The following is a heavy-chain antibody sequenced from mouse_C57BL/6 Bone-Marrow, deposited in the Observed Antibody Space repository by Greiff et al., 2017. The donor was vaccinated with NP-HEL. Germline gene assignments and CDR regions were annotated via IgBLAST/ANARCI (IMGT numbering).Heavy chain of an antibody. CDR1: GYTFTDYY. Sequence: VQLQQSGPELVKPGASVKISCKASGYTFTDYYMNWVKQSHGKSLEWIGDINPNNGGTSYNQKFKGKATLTVDKSSSTAYMELRSLTSEDSAVYYCARTGPSEFDYWGQGTTLTVSS. CDR3: ARTGPSEFDY. V-gene: IGHV1-26*01. CDR2: INPNNGGT. J-gene: IGHJ2*01. D-gene: IGHD4-1*01.